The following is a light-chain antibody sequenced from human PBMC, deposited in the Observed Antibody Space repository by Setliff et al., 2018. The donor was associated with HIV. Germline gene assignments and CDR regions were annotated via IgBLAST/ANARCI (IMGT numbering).Light chain of an antibody. CDR3: VLFMGLGIHV. Sequence: QTVVTQEPSFSASPGGTVTLTCGLTSGSVSTSYYPSWYQQTPGQAPRTLIYSTNTRFSGVPDRFSGSILGNKAALTIMGAQADDESDYYCVLFMGLGIHVFGTGTKVTV. CDR1: SGSVSTSYY. J-gene: IGLJ1*01. V-gene: IGLV8-61*01. CDR2: STN.